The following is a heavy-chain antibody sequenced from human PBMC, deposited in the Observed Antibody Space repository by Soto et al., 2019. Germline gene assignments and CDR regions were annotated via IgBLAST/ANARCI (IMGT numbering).Heavy chain of an antibody. CDR2: IIPIFGTA. CDR1: GGTFSSYA. CDR3: ARDDQVVTAVYYYYYGMDV. V-gene: IGHV1-69*01. J-gene: IGHJ6*02. Sequence: QVQLVQSGAEVKKPGSSVKVSCKASGGTFSSYAISWVRQAPGQGLEWMGGIIPIFGTANYAQKFQGRVTITADESTSTAYMELSSLRSEDTAVYYCARDDQVVTAVYYYYYGMDVWGQGTTVTVSS. D-gene: IGHD2-21*02.